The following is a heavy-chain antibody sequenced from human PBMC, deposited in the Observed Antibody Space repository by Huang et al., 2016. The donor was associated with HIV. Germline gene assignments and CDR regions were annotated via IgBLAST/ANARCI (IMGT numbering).Heavy chain of an antibody. CDR2: INHIGSP. D-gene: IGHD3-10*01. V-gene: IGHV4-34*02. Sequence: QVHLQQWGAGLLKSAETLSLTCAVYGGSLSGYYWSWLRQTPGKGLEWIGEINHIGSPNYKPSLKSRVSISMEGSKKQFSLKVRSITDADTAVYFCARDATKNPRGWFDPWGQGTLVTVSS. CDR1: GGSLSGYY. CDR3: ARDATKNPRGWFDP. J-gene: IGHJ5*02.